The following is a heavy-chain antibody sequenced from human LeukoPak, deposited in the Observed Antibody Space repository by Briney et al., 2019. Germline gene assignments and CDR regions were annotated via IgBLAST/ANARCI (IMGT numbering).Heavy chain of an antibody. CDR2: INWNGGST. J-gene: IGHJ6*03. Sequence: GRSLRLSCAASVFTFEDYGMSGVRQAPGKGLEEEYGINWNGGSTGYADSVKGRFTISRDNAKNSLYLQKNSLRAEDTALYYCARGRINYYDSSGHYATFNYYYYYMDVWGKGTTVTVSS. CDR3: ARGRINYYDSSGHYATFNYYYYYMDV. V-gene: IGHV3-20*04. CDR1: VFTFEDYG. D-gene: IGHD3-22*01.